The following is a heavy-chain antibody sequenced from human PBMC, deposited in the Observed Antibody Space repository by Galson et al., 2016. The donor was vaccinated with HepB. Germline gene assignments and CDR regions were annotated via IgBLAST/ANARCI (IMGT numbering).Heavy chain of an antibody. V-gene: IGHV3-23*01. CDR3: ARGGYSSGHCGAFDI. Sequence: SLRLSCATSGFTFTDYPMTWVRQAPGKGLEWVSTVGTGHFTHYAEPVKGRFIVSSDNSENTLYLKMNSLRADDTALYFCARGGYSSGHCGAFDIWGRGTVVAVSS. CDR2: VGTGHFT. J-gene: IGHJ3*02. D-gene: IGHD6-19*01. CDR1: GFTFTDYP.